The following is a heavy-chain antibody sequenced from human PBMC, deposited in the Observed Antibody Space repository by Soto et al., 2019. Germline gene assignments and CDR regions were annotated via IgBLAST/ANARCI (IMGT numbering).Heavy chain of an antibody. V-gene: IGHV1-46*01. CDR1: GYTFTSYY. D-gene: IGHD6-19*01. CDR3: ARDRRVGQWLFDY. CDR2: INPSGGST. Sequence: QVQLVQSGAEVKKPGASVKVSCKASGYTFTSYYMHWVRQAPGQGLEWMGIINPSGGSTSYAQKFQGRVTMTRDXSTSTVYMXXXSLRSEDTAVYYCARDRRVGQWLFDYWGQGTLVTVSS. J-gene: IGHJ4*02.